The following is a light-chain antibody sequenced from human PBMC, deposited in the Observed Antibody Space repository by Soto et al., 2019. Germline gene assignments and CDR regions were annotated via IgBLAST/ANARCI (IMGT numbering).Light chain of an antibody. CDR2: AAS. J-gene: IGKJ4*01. V-gene: IGKV1-39*01. Sequence: DIQMTQSPSSLSASVGDRVTITCRASQSISSYLNWYQQKPGKAPKLLIYAASSLQSGVPSRFSGSGSGTDFTLTISSLQPEDFATYYCQQSYGTPTFDGGTKVEIK. CDR1: QSISSY. CDR3: QQSYGTPT.